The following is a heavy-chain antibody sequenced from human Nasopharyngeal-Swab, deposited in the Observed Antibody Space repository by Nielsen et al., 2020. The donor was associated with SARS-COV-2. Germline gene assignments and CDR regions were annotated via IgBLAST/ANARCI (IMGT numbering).Heavy chain of an antibody. V-gene: IGHV3-9*01. D-gene: IGHD3-22*01. CDR3: AKVGSGYDDDY. CDR1: GFTFDDYA. J-gene: IGHJ4*02. CDR2: ISWNSGSI. Sequence: SLKISCAASGFTFDDYAMHWVRQAPGKGLEWVSGISWNSGSIGYADSVKGRFTISRDNAKNSLYLQMNSLRAEDTALYYCAKVGSGYDDDYWGQGTLVTVSS.